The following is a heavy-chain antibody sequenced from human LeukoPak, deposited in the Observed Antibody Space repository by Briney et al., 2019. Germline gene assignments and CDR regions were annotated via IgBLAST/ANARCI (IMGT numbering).Heavy chain of an antibody. Sequence: GGSLRLSCAASGFTFSDYYMSWIRQAPGKGLEWVSSISSDSNYIFYADSVQGRFTISRDNAENSLFLQMNSLRAEDTAVYYCASRYCTSTNCYAFDIWGQGTMVTVSS. D-gene: IGHD2-2*01. CDR2: ISSDSNYI. CDR1: GFTFSDYY. V-gene: IGHV3-11*06. J-gene: IGHJ3*02. CDR3: ASRYCTSTNCYAFDI.